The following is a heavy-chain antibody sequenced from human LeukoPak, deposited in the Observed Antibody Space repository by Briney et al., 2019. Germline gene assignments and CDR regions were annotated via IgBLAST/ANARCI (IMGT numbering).Heavy chain of an antibody. CDR1: GYTFTSYG. D-gene: IGHD3-9*01. CDR2: ISAYNGNT. J-gene: IGHJ5*02. Sequence: ASVKVSCKASGYTFTSYGISCVREAPGQGLEWMGWISAYNGNTNYAQKLQGRVTMTTDTSTSTAYMELRSLRSDDTAVYYCARAVVAYYDILTGYADNWFDPWGQGTLVTVSS. CDR3: ARAVVAYYDILTGYADNWFDP. V-gene: IGHV1-18*01.